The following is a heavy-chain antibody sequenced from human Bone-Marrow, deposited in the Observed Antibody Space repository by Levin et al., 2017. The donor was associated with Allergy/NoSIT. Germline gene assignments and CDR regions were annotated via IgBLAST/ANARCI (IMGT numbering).Heavy chain of an antibody. Sequence: ASVKVSCAASGFTFSTYAMNWVRQAPGKGLEWVSGISDSGGSTYYADSVKGRFTISRDNSKNTLYLQMNNLRAEDTAIYYCPKDRYCTTTTCPVDYWGQGILVTVSS. J-gene: IGHJ4*02. V-gene: IGHV3-23*01. D-gene: IGHD2-2*01. CDR3: PKDRYCTTTTCPVDY. CDR2: ISDSGGST. CDR1: GFTFSTYA.